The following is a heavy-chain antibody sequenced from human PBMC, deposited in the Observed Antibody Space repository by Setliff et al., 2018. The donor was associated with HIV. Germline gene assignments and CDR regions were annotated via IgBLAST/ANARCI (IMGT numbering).Heavy chain of an antibody. V-gene: IGHV1-24*01. D-gene: IGHD3-22*01. Sequence: ASVMVSCKVSGYTLAELSIHWVRQAPGKGLEWMGGFDPEDVETVYAQKFQGRVTMTEDTSTDTAYMELSSLRSEDTAVYYCATVRRYYYDSSGQEYFQYWGHGTLVTVSS. CDR3: ATVRRYYYDSSGQEYFQY. CDR2: FDPEDVET. CDR1: GYTLAELS. J-gene: IGHJ1*01.